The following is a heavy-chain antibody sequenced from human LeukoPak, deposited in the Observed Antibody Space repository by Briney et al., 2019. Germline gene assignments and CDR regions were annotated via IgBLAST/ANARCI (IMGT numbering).Heavy chain of an antibody. CDR2: INSDVSST. CDR1: GFTFSSYW. CDR3: ARVLTTVIHWYFDL. J-gene: IGHJ2*01. V-gene: IGHV3-74*01. Sequence: GGSLRLSCAASGFTFSSYWMHWVRQVPGKGLVWVSRINSDVSSTSYADSVKGRFTISRDNAKNTLYLQMNSLRAEDTAVYYCARVLTTVIHWYFDLWAVAPWSLSPQ. D-gene: IGHD4-17*01.